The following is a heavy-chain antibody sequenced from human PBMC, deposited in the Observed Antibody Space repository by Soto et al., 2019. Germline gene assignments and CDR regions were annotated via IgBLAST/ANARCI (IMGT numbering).Heavy chain of an antibody. Sequence: GESLKISCKHSGFNFPTFWIAWVRQMPGKGLEWMGTIYPDDSDTRYSPSFQGQVTISADKSIQTAYLQWGSLKASVSAFYYCERGKYSSPSGGLEVWGKGNTVTVSS. V-gene: IGHV5-51*01. J-gene: IGHJ6*04. D-gene: IGHD4-4*01. CDR2: IYPDDSDT. CDR1: GFNFPTFW. CDR3: ERGKYSSPSGGLEV.